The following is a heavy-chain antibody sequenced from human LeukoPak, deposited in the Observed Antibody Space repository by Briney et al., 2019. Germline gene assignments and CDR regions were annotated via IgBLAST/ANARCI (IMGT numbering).Heavy chain of an antibody. CDR1: GFTFSSYG. D-gene: IGHD6-13*01. CDR3: AKGTSGIIAGGHDYYMDV. J-gene: IGHJ6*03. V-gene: IGHV3-30*18. CDR2: ISYDGSNK. Sequence: GRSLRLSCAASGFTFSSYGMHWVRQAPGKGLEWVAVISYDGSNKYYADSVKGRFTISRDNSKNTLYLQMNSLRAEDTAVYFCAKGTSGIIAGGHDYYMDVWGKGTTVTISS.